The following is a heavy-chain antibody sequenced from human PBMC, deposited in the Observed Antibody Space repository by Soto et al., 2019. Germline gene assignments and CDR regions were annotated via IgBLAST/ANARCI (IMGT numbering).Heavy chain of an antibody. D-gene: IGHD5-18*01. CDR2: VNPKSGAT. V-gene: IGHV1-2*02. CDR1: GYNFIGYY. CDR3: ARVVETAAVPLDY. Sequence: QVQLVQSGAEVKKPGASVKVSCKASGYNFIGYYIHWVRQAPGQRLEWMGWVNPKSGATHYTQTFQGRVTMTGDTSINTAYMELSWLTSDDTAVYYCARVVETAAVPLDYWGQGTRVTVSS. J-gene: IGHJ4*02.